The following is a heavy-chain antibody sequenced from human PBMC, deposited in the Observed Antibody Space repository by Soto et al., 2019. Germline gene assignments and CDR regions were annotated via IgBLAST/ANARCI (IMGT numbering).Heavy chain of an antibody. V-gene: IGHV1-69*01. CDR1: GGTFSSYA. CDR3: ARDHYGDYAESYGMDV. J-gene: IGHJ6*02. D-gene: IGHD4-17*01. Sequence: QEQLVQSGAGVKKPGSSVKVSCKASGGTFSSYAISWVRQAPGQGLEWMGGIIPIFGTANYAQKFQGRVTITADESTSTAYMELSSLRSEDTAVYYCARDHYGDYAESYGMDVWGQGTTVTVSS. CDR2: IIPIFGTA.